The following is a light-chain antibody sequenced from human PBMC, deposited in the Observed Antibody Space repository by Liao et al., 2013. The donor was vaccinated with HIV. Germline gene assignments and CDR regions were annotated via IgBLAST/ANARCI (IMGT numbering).Light chain of an antibody. J-gene: IGLJ1*01. Sequence: SYVLTQPPSVSVAPGKTATITCGGNNIGSKSVHWYQQRPGQSPQVVIYEDTKRPSGIPERFSGSNSGNTATLSISGTQAMDEADYSCLVWDSSTSFVFGTGTKVTVL. CDR1: NIGSKS. CDR3: LVWDSSTSFV. V-gene: IGLV3-21*01. CDR2: EDT.